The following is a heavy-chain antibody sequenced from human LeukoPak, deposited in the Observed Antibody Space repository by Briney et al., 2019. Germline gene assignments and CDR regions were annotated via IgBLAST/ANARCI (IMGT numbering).Heavy chain of an antibody. J-gene: IGHJ4*02. D-gene: IGHD6-6*01. V-gene: IGHV1-46*01. CDR1: GYTFTSYY. CDR2: INPSGGST. Sequence: ASVKVSCKASGYTFTSYYMHWVRQAPGQGLEWMGIINPSGGSTSYAQKFQGRVTMTRDMSTSTVYMELSRLRSDDTAVYYCARGIWGYSSSANFDYWGQGTLVTVSS. CDR3: ARGIWGYSSSANFDY.